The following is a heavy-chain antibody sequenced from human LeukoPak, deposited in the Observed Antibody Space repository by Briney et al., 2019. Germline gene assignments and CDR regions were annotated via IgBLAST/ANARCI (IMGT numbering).Heavy chain of an antibody. V-gene: IGHV4-30-2*05. CDR1: GVAISRGGYA. Sequence: PSETLSLTCAVSGVAISRGGYAWNWIRQPPGKGLEWIAYIYHSGTTYYNPSLKSRATISVDTSKNQFSLQLESVTPEDTAVYYCARTGGTSRVWGQGTLVTVSS. D-gene: IGHD2-2*01. J-gene: IGHJ4*02. CDR3: ARTGGTSRV. CDR2: IYHSGTT.